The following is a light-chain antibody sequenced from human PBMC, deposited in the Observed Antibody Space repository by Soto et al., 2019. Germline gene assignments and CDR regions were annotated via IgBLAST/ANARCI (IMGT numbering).Light chain of an antibody. CDR1: QSISRN. Sequence: EIVLTQSPATLSLSPGERATLSCRASQSISRNLAWYQQKPGQAPRLLIYDASTRATGIPARFSGSGFGTEFTLTIASLQSEDFAVYYCQQYNYQGTFGQGTKVDIK. J-gene: IGKJ1*01. V-gene: IGKV3-15*01. CDR2: DAS. CDR3: QQYNYQGT.